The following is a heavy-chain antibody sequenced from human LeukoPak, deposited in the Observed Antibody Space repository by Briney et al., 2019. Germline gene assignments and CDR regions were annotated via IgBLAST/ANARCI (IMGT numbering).Heavy chain of an antibody. J-gene: IGHJ4*02. V-gene: IGHV1-2*02. CDR1: GYTFTGYY. CDR2: INPNSGGT. Sequence: VASVKVSCKASGYTFTGYYMHWVRQAPGQGLEWMGWINPNSGGTNYAQKFQGGVAMTRDTSISTAYMELSRLRSDDTAVYYCARVPRMPHKTGLFDYWGQGTLVTVSS. D-gene: IGHD7-27*01. CDR3: ARVPRMPHKTGLFDY.